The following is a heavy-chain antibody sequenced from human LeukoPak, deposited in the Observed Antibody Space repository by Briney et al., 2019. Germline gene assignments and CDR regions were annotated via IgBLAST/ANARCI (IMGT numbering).Heavy chain of an antibody. CDR3: AGAGFDY. CDR1: GFTFSSYA. D-gene: IGHD3-16*01. V-gene: IGHV3-30*04. CDR2: ISYDGSNK. Sequence: GGSLRPSCAASGFTFSSYAMHWVRQAPGKGLEWVAVISYDGSNKYYADSVKGRFTISRDNSKNTLYLQMNSLRAEDTAVYYCAGAGFDYWGQGTLVTVSS. J-gene: IGHJ4*02.